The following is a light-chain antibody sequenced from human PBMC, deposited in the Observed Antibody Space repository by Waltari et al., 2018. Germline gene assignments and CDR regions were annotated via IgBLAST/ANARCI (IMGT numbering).Light chain of an antibody. CDR3: QHYVSLPAT. Sequence: VLTQSPGTLSLSPGDRAILSCRARQSVSKYLAWYQQKPGQAPRLLIYGASSRATGIPDRFSGSGSGTDFSLTISRLEPEDFAVYYCQHYVSLPATFGQGTKVEIE. CDR2: GAS. V-gene: IGKV3-20*01. CDR1: QSVSKY. J-gene: IGKJ1*01.